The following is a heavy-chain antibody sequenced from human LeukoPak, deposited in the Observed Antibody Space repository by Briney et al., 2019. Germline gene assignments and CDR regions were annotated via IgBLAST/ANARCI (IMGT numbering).Heavy chain of an antibody. D-gene: IGHD3-22*01. J-gene: IGHJ4*02. CDR3: AGDSGYFLFDY. V-gene: IGHV4-34*01. Sequence: SETLSLTCAVYGGSFSGYYWSWIRQPPGKGLEWIGEINHSGSTNYNPSLKSRVTISVDTSKNQFSLKLSSVTAADTAVYYCAGDSGYFLFDYWSQGTLVTVSS. CDR2: INHSGST. CDR1: GGSFSGYY.